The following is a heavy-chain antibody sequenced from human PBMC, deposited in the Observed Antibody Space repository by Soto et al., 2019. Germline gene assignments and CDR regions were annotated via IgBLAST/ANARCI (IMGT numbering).Heavy chain of an antibody. Sequence: PEESLKISCQGSGYIFTNYWIGWVRRMPGKDLEWMGVVYGGDSGARYSPSFQGQVTISADKSITTAYLQWSSLKASDTAIYYCARIQNVVVLPSSTVAYNDTASSGLYIWGQGTTVTVSS. J-gene: IGHJ6*02. D-gene: IGHD2-21*01. CDR3: ARIQNVVVLPSSTVAYNDTASSGLYI. CDR2: VYGGDSGA. CDR1: GYIFTNYW. V-gene: IGHV5-51*01.